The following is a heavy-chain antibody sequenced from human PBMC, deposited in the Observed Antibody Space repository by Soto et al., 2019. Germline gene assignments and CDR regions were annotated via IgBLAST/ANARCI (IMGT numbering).Heavy chain of an antibody. J-gene: IGHJ5*02. V-gene: IGHV4-4*02. CDR2: IYHSGST. Sequence: SETLSLSCAVSGGSISSSNWWSWVRQPPGKGLEWIGEIYHSGSTNYNPSLKSRVTISVDKSKNQFSLKLSSVTAADTAVYYCARAYKGPTVLVPAAPWFDPWGQGTLVTV. CDR3: ARAYKGPTVLVPAAPWFDP. CDR1: GGSISSSNW. D-gene: IGHD2-2*01.